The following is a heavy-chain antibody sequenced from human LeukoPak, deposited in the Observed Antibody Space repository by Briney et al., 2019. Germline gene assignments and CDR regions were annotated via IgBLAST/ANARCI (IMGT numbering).Heavy chain of an antibody. CDR2: ISYDGTNK. CDR3: AKSDGGSCTSTTCYEYFDY. D-gene: IGHD2-2*01. Sequence: GGSLRLSCSASGFTFSTYGMHWVRQAPGKGLEWVAFISYDGTNKYSADSVKGRFTISRDNSKNTLYLQMNSLRTEDTAMYYCAKSDGGSCTSTTCYEYFDYWGQGTLVTVSS. CDR1: GFTFSTYG. V-gene: IGHV3-30*18. J-gene: IGHJ4*02.